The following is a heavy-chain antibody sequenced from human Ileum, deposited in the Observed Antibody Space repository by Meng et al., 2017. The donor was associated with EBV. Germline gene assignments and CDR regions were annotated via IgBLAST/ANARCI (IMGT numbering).Heavy chain of an antibody. Sequence: QLTESGPGLVKPSATRSLTCAVSGGSITEGSSWSWVRQPPGQGLEWIGEIYHNGGTNYNPSLKSRVTISVDKSKNEISLKLRSVTTADTAVYYCARWAFIYSYGFDNWGQGTLVTVSS. V-gene: IGHV4-4*02. J-gene: IGHJ4*02. D-gene: IGHD5-18*01. CDR2: IYHNGGT. CDR3: ARWAFIYSYGFDN. CDR1: GGSITEGSS.